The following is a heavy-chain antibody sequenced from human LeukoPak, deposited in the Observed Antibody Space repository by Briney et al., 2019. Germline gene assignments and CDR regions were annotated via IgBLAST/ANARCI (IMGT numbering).Heavy chain of an antibody. CDR3: ANENPQNDY. CDR1: GFSFSNYG. CDR2: IIGSGTMT. Sequence: PGGSLRLSCAASGFSFSNYGMNWVRQAPGKGLEWVSGIIGSGTMTYYADSVKGRFTISRDNSKNTVYLQMNSLRGEDTAVYYCANENPQNDYWGQGTLVTVSS. V-gene: IGHV3-23*01. J-gene: IGHJ4*02.